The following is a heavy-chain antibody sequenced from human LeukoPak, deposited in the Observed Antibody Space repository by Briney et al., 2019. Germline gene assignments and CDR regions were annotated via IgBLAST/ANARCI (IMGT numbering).Heavy chain of an antibody. Sequence: GGSLRLSCAASGFTFSDYYMTWIRQAPGKGLEWVSYISSSGDTIYYADSVKGQFTISRDNSINTLYLQMNSLRVEDTALYYCAKDRLRFLIPHDWGQGTLVTVSS. CDR1: GFTFSDYY. V-gene: IGHV3-11*01. CDR2: ISSSGDTI. CDR3: AKDRLRFLIPHD. D-gene: IGHD3-3*01. J-gene: IGHJ4*02.